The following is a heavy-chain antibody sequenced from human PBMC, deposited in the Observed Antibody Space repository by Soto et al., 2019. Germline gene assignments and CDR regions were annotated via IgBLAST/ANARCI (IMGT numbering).Heavy chain of an antibody. V-gene: IGHV3-30*18. CDR2: ISFDGKNR. CDR3: AKRGGVVGGSEHPFFEY. Sequence: GGSLRLSCAASGFIFSNYGMHWVRQAPGKGLEWVALISFDGKNRNYADSVKGRFTIYRDNPKNTLYLEMNSLRPEDTAFYYCAKRGGVVGGSEHPFFEYWGQGTLVTFSS. CDR1: GFIFSNYG. D-gene: IGHD2-15*01. J-gene: IGHJ4*02.